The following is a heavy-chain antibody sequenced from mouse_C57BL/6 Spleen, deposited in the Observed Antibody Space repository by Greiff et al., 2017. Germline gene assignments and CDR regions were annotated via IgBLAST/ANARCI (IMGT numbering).Heavy chain of an antibody. CDR1: GYTFTSYW. V-gene: IGHV1-69*01. CDR2: IDPSDSYT. Sequence: QVQLQQPGAELVMPGASVKLSCKASGYTFTSYWMPWVKQRPGQGLEWIGEIDPSDSYTNYNQKFKGKSTLTVDKSSSTAYMQLSSLTSEDSAVYYCARGNWGFAYWGQGTLVTVSA. CDR3: ARGNWGFAY. J-gene: IGHJ3*01. D-gene: IGHD4-1*01.